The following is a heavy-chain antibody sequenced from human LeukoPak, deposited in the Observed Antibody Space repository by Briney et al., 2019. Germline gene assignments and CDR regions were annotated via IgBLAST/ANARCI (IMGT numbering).Heavy chain of an antibody. D-gene: IGHD6-13*01. J-gene: IGHJ4*02. CDR1: GGSFSGYY. CDR3: ARRLYSSSWVLDF. Sequence: SETLSLTCAVYGGSFSGYYWSWIRQPPGKGLEWIGEINHSGSTNYNPSLKSRVTISVDTSKNQFSLKLSSVTAADTAVYYCARRLYSSSWVLDFWGQGTLVTVFS. CDR2: INHSGST. V-gene: IGHV4-34*01.